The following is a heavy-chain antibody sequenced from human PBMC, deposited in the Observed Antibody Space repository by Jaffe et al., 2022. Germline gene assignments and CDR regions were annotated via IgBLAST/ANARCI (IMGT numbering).Heavy chain of an antibody. CDR3: ARHGGWREIDY. CDR1: GGSISSYY. V-gene: IGHV4-59*01. CDR2: IYYSGST. J-gene: IGHJ4*02. Sequence: QVQLQESGPGLVKPSETLSLTCTVSGGSISSYYWSWIRQPPGKGLEWIGYIYYSGSTNYNPSLKSRVTISVDTSKNQFSLKLSSVTAADTAVYYCARHGGWREIDYWGQGTLVTVSS. D-gene: IGHD6-19*01.